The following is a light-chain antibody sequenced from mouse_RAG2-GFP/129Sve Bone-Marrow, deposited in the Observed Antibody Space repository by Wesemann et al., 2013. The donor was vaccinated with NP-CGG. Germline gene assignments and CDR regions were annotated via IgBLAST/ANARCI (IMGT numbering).Light chain of an antibody. CDR1: QNVGTN. CDR3: HQYLSLT. Sequence: DIVMTQSQKFMSTSVGDRVSVTCKASQNVGTNVAWYQQKPGQSPKALIYSASYRYSGVPDRFTGSGSGTDFTLTISSVQAEDLAVYYCHQYLSLTFGAGTKLELK. V-gene: IGKV6-15*01. CDR2: SAS. J-gene: IGKJ5*01.